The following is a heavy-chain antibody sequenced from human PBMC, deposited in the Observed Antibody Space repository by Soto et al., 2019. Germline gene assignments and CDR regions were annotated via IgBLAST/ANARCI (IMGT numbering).Heavy chain of an antibody. Sequence: QMQLVQSGPEVKKPGTSVKVSCKASGFTFTSSAVQWVRQARGQRLEWIGWIVVGSGNTNYAQKFQERVTITRDMSTSTAYMELSSLRSDDTAVYYCAADSNYYYDRSGYWSYWGQGTRVTVSS. CDR3: AADSNYYYDRSGYWSY. CDR1: GFTFTSSA. J-gene: IGHJ4*02. CDR2: IVVGSGNT. V-gene: IGHV1-58*01. D-gene: IGHD3-22*01.